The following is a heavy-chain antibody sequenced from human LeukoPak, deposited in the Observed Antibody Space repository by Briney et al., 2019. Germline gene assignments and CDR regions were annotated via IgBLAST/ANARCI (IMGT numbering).Heavy chain of an antibody. J-gene: IGHJ4*02. CDR2: IKEDGSEK. D-gene: IGHD3-16*01. Sequence: GGSLRLSCAASGFSFSIYWMTWVRQAPGKGLEWVATIKEDGSEKDYVDSVKGRFTISRDNAKNSLYLQLNSLRAEDTAVYYCARKRYDDPYFFDYWGQGTLVTVSS. CDR3: ARKRYDDPYFFDY. CDR1: GFSFSIYW. V-gene: IGHV3-7*02.